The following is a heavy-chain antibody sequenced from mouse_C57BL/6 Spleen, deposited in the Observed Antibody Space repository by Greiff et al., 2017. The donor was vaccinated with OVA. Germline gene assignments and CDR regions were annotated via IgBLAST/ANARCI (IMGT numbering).Heavy chain of an antibody. CDR3: ARRVVTYFDV. Sequence: VQLKQSGPELVKPGASVKISCKASGYSFTGYYMNWVKQSPEKSLEWIGEINPSTGGTTYNQKFKAKATLTVDKSSSTAYMQLKSLTSEDSAVDYCARRVVTYFDVWGTGTTVTVSS. J-gene: IGHJ1*03. CDR1: GYSFTGYY. V-gene: IGHV1-42*01. CDR2: INPSTGGT. D-gene: IGHD1-1*02.